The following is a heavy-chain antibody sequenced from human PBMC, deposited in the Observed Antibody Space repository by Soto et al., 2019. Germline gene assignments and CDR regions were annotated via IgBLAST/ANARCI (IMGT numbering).Heavy chain of an antibody. Sequence: QVQLVESGGGLVKPGGSLRLSCAASGFTFSDYYMTWIRQAPGKGLEWVSSITSGGTTYHADSVKGRFTISRDNAKKSLFLQLNSLRAEDTAVYYCATDPDSSAYYDMDVWGQGTTVTVSS. V-gene: IGHV3-11*01. CDR2: ITSGGTT. D-gene: IGHD3-22*01. CDR1: GFTFSDYY. CDR3: ATDPDSSAYYDMDV. J-gene: IGHJ6*02.